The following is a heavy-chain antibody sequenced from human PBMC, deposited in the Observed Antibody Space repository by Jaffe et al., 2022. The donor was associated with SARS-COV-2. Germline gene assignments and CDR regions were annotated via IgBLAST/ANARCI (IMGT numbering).Heavy chain of an antibody. CDR1: GYTFTNYA. CDR3: AREEWELLPYNWFDP. D-gene: IGHD1-26*01. CDR2: INAGNGNT. Sequence: QVQLVQSGAEVKKPGASVKVSCKASGYTFTNYAMHWVRQAPGQRLEWMGWINAGNGNTKYSQKFQGRVTITRDTSASTAYMDLSSLRSEDTAVYYCAREEWELLPYNWFDPWGQGTLVTVSS. V-gene: IGHV1-3*01. J-gene: IGHJ5*02.